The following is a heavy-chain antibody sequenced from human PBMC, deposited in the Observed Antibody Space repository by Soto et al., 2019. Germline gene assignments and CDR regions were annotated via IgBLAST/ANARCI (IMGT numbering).Heavy chain of an antibody. CDR3: ARGRSSYTNWFVP. V-gene: IGHV4-31*03. CDR2: IYYSGST. J-gene: IGHJ5*02. Sequence: PSENLSLTCTVSDRSISTGGYYWSCIRQHPGKGLEWIGYIYYSGSTYYNPTLKSRVTISVDTSKNQFSLKLSSVTAADTAVYYCARGRSSYTNWFVPWGQGTLVTVSS. D-gene: IGHD1-1*01. CDR1: DRSISTGGYY.